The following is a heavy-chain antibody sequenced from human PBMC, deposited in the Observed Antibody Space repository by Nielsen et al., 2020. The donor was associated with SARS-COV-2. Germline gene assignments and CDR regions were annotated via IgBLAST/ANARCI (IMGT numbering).Heavy chain of an antibody. CDR2: IKSKTDGGTT. V-gene: IGHV3-15*01. J-gene: IGHJ6*02. D-gene: IGHD6-13*01. CDR1: GFTFSNAW. Sequence: GGSLRLSCAASGFTFSNAWMSWVRQAPGKGLEWVGRIKSKTDGGTTDYAAPVKGRFTISRDDSKNTLYLQMNGLKTEDTAVYYCTTDLSSSSWYYYYYYGMDVWGQGTTATVSS. CDR3: TTDLSSSSWYYYYYYGMDV.